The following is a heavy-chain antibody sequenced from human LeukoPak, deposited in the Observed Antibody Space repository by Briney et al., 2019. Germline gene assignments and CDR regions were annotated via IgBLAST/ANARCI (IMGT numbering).Heavy chain of an antibody. V-gene: IGHV4-39*07. J-gene: IGHJ4*02. CDR1: GGSISSSSYY. D-gene: IGHD5-18*01. CDR2: IYYSGST. CDR3: AGGAEQRGRIQLDEPEYYFDY. Sequence: TPSETLSLTCTVSGGSISSSSYYWGWIRQPPGKGLEWIGSIYYSGSTYYNPSLKSRVTISVDTSKNQFSLKLSSVTAADTAVYYCAGGAEQRGRIQLDEPEYYFDYWGQGTLVTVSS.